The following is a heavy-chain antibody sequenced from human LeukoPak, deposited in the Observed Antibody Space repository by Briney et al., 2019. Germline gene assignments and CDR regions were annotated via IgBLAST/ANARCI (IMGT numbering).Heavy chain of an antibody. Sequence: GGPLRLSCAASGFTVSSNYMSWVRQAPGKGLEWVSVIYSGGSTYYADSVKGRFTISRDNSKNSLFVQMNSLRAEDTAVYFCAKSRSGSANWALQIFDNWGQGTLVTVSS. CDR3: AKSRSGSANWALQIFDN. J-gene: IGHJ4*02. CDR2: IYSGGST. D-gene: IGHD1-1*01. CDR1: GFTVSSNY. V-gene: IGHV3-53*01.